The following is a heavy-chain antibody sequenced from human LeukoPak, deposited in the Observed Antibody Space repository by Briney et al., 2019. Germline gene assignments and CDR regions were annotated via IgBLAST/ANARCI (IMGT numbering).Heavy chain of an antibody. CDR1: GGSISSHY. J-gene: IGHJ6*02. D-gene: IGHD3-10*01. CDR2: LAYSGST. CDR3: ARHRGLTYGMDV. Sequence: SETLSLTCTVSGGSISSHYWNWIRQPPGKGLEWIAYLAYSGSTNYNPSLKSRVTISADSSKNQFSLKLSSVTAADTAVYYCARHRGLTYGMDVWGQGTTVTV. V-gene: IGHV4-59*11.